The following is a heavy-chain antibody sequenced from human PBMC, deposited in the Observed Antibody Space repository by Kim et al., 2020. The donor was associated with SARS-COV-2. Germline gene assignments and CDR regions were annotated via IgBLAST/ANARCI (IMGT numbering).Heavy chain of an antibody. Sequence: GGSLRLSCAASGFTFSSYDMHWVRQATGKGLEWVSAIGTAGDTYYPGSVKGRFTISRENAKNSLYLQMNSLRAGDTAVYYCARSPGIAAAGTLYYYYGMDVWGQGTTVTVSS. CDR2: IGTAGDT. CDR1: GFTFSSYD. V-gene: IGHV3-13*01. D-gene: IGHD6-13*01. CDR3: ARSPGIAAAGTLYYYYGMDV. J-gene: IGHJ6*02.